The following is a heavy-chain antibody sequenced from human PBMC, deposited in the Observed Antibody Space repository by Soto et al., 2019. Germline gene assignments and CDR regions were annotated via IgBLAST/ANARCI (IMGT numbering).Heavy chain of an antibody. CDR3: ARGFADQYQLLYYYYYMDV. J-gene: IGHJ6*03. CDR1: GYTFTSYD. D-gene: IGHD2-2*01. V-gene: IGHV1-8*01. Sequence: ASVKVSCKASGYTFTSYDINWVRQATGQGLEWMGWMNPNSGNTGYAQKFQGRVTMTRNTSISTAYMELSSLRSEDTAVYYCARGFADQYQLLYYYYYMDVWGKGTTVTVSS. CDR2: MNPNSGNT.